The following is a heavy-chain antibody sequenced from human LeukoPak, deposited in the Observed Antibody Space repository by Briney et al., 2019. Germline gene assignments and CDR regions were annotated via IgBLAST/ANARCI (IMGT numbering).Heavy chain of an antibody. CDR3: AKHCSSTSCYGFDSWFDP. V-gene: IGHV3-23*01. D-gene: IGHD2-2*01. Sequence: SGGSLRLSCAASGFTFSNYAMSWVRQAPGKGLEWVSAISGSGDSTYYADSVKGRFTISRDNSKNTLYLQMNSLRAEDTAIYYCAKHCSSTSCYGFDSWFDPWGQGTLVTVSS. CDR1: GFTFSNYA. J-gene: IGHJ5*02. CDR2: ISGSGDST.